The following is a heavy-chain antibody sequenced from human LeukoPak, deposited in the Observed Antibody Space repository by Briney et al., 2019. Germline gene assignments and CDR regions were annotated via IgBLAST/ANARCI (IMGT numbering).Heavy chain of an antibody. CDR1: GYTFTSYD. Sequence: ASVKVSCKASGYTFTSYDINWLRQATGQGLEWMGGMNPNSGNTGYAQKFQGRVTMTRNTSISTAYMELSSLRSEDTAVYYCARGMFLWHNGVGGDPYYYYGMDVWGQGTTVTVSS. CDR3: ARGMFLWHNGVGGDPYYYYGMDV. CDR2: MNPNSGNT. J-gene: IGHJ6*02. V-gene: IGHV1-8*01. D-gene: IGHD2-8*01.